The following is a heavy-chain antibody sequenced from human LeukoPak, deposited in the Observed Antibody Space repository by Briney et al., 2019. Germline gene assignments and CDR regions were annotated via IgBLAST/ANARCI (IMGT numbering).Heavy chain of an antibody. V-gene: IGHV1-18*01. CDR2: ISAYNGNT. J-gene: IGHJ6*03. CDR1: GYTFSNFV. Sequence: GASVKVSCKASGYTFSNFVINWVRQAPGQGLEWMGWISAYNGNTNYAQKLQGRVTMTTDTSTSTAYMELRSLRSDDTAVYYCARNYYDSSGYYYRYYYYYMDVWGKGTTVTISS. D-gene: IGHD3-22*01. CDR3: ARNYYDSSGYYYRYYYYYMDV.